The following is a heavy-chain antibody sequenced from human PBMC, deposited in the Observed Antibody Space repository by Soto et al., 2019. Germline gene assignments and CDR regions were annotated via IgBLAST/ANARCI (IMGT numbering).Heavy chain of an antibody. D-gene: IGHD5-18*01. J-gene: IGHJ3*02. Sequence: GGSLRLSCAASGFTFKTYGMHWVRQAPGKGLEWVAVISDDGSNKYNIASVEGRFTISRDNSKNTLSLQMNSLRDEDAAVYYCARGGGYSYGTNDAFDIWGQGTMVTVSS. V-gene: IGHV3-30*03. CDR2: ISDDGSNK. CDR1: GFTFKTYG. CDR3: ARGGGYSYGTNDAFDI.